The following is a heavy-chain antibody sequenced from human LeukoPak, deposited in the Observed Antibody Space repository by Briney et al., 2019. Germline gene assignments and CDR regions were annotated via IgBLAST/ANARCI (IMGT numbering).Heavy chain of an antibody. Sequence: PSETLSLTCAVSGGSISGYYWSWIRQPPGKGLEWIGYIYYSGSTNYNPSLKSRVTISVDTSKNQFSLKLSSVTAADTAVYYCARRSVINFYYMDVWGEGTTVTVSS. CDR1: GGSISGYY. D-gene: IGHD5/OR15-5a*01. CDR2: IYYSGST. J-gene: IGHJ6*03. CDR3: ARRSVINFYYMDV. V-gene: IGHV4-59*08.